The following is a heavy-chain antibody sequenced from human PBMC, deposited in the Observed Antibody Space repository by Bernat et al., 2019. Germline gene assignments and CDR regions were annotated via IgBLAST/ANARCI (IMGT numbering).Heavy chain of an antibody. V-gene: IGHV4-39*01. CDR2: IYYSGST. Sequence: QLQLQESGPGLVKPSETLSLTCTVSGGSISSSSYYWGWIRQPPGKGLEWIGSIYYSGSTYYNPSLKSRVTISVDTPKNQFSLKLSSVTAADTAVYYCARRYSGWEVDWFDPWGQGTLVTVSS. J-gene: IGHJ5*02. CDR3: ARRYSGWEVDWFDP. CDR1: GGSISSSSYY. D-gene: IGHD6-19*01.